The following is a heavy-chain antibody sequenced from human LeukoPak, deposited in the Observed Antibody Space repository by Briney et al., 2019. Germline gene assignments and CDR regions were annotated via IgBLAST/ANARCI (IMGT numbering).Heavy chain of an antibody. CDR1: GFTFSSYA. CDR2: ISYDRSNK. D-gene: IGHD3-10*01. Sequence: GRSLRLSCAASGFTFSSYAMHWVRQAPGRGLEWVAVISYDRSNKYYADSVKGRFTISRDNSKNTLYLQMNSLRAEDTAVYYCAWAGRDSIFDYWGQGTLVTVSS. V-gene: IGHV3-30-3*01. CDR3: AWAGRDSIFDY. J-gene: IGHJ4*02.